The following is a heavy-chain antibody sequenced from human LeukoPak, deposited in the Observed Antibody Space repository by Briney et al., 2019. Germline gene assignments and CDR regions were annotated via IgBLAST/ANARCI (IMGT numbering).Heavy chain of an antibody. Sequence: SETLSLTCTVSGGSISSSSYYWGWIRQPPGKGLEWIGSIYYSGSTYYNPSLKSRVTISVDTSKNQFSLKLSSVTAADTAVYYCARSDYDILTGYSRFDPWGQGTLVTVSS. D-gene: IGHD3-9*01. CDR2: IYYSGST. CDR3: ARSDYDILTGYSRFDP. J-gene: IGHJ5*02. CDR1: GGSISSSSYY. V-gene: IGHV4-39*01.